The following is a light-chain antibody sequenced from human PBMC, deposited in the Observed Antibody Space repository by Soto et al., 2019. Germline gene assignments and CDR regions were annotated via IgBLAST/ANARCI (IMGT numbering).Light chain of an antibody. J-gene: IGLJ1*01. Sequence: QSALTQPASVSGSPGQSITISCTGTSSDIGVYNYVSWYQQHPGKVPKLMIFEVSNRPSGVSYRFSGSKSGNTASLTISGLQAEDEADYYCSSYTGSSTLYVFGTGTKLTVL. CDR2: EVS. CDR3: SSYTGSSTLYV. V-gene: IGLV2-14*01. CDR1: SSDIGVYNY.